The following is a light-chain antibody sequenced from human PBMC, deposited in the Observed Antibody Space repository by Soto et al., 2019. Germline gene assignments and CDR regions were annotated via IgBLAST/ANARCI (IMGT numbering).Light chain of an antibody. V-gene: IGKV1-5*03. CDR2: KAS. CDR1: QSISSW. CDR3: QHYSIYPWT. Sequence: DIQMTQSPPPLSASVGNRVTITCRASQSISSWLAWYQQKPGKAPKLLIDKASKLETGVPSRFSGSGSGTEFTLTISSLQSDDFATYICQHYSIYPWTLGEGTKVEIK. J-gene: IGKJ1*01.